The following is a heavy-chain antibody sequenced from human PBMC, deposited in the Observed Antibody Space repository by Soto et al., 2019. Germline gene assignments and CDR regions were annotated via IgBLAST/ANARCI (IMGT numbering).Heavy chain of an antibody. D-gene: IGHD2-15*01. V-gene: IGHV1-18*01. J-gene: IGHJ5*02. Sequence: ASVKASCKASGYTFTSYGISWVRQAPGKGLEWMGWISAHNRNTTNAQKLQSRVTMTTDTSTSTAYMELRSLRSDDTAVYYCARDHRVVVAARPYWFDPWGQGTLGTVSS. CDR1: GYTFTSYG. CDR2: ISAHNRNT. CDR3: ARDHRVVVAARPYWFDP.